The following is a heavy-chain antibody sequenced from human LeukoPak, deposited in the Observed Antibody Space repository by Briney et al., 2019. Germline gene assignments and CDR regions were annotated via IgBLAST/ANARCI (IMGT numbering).Heavy chain of an antibody. D-gene: IGHD4-17*01. CDR3: AREEPRYGDSYSPDAFDI. J-gene: IGHJ3*02. CDR2: ISYDGSNK. V-gene: IGHV3-30-3*01. CDR1: GFTFSSYA. Sequence: GRSLRLSCAASGFTFSSYAMHWVRQAPGKGLEWVAVISYDGSNKYYADSVKGRFTISRDNSKNTLYVQMNSLRAEDTAVYYCAREEPRYGDSYSPDAFDIWGQGTMVTVSS.